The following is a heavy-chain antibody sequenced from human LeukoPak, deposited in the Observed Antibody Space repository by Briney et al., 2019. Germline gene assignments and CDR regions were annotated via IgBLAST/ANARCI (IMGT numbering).Heavy chain of an antibody. J-gene: IGHJ4*02. CDR2: INHSGST. V-gene: IGHV4-34*01. Sequence: SETLSLTCAVYGGSFSGYYWSWIRQPPGKGLEWIGEINHSGSTNYNPSLKSRVTISVDTSKNQFSLKLCSVTAADTAVYYCARHRGTGLVGWGQGTLVTVSS. CDR1: GGSFSGYY. CDR3: ARHRGTGLVG. D-gene: IGHD3-10*01.